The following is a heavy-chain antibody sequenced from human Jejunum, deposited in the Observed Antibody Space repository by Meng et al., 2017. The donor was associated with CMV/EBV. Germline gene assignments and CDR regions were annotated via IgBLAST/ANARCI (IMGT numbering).Heavy chain of an antibody. J-gene: IGHJ4*02. Sequence: CSIRTDGYYWSWIRHHPGKGLEWIGYIYYRGSTYYNPSLRSRVTISVDTSKNQFSLIVSSLTAADTAVYYCARGVDYYGSGTFFDYWGQGTLVTVSS. CDR2: IYYRGST. CDR1: CSIRTDGYY. CDR3: ARGVDYYGSGTFFDY. D-gene: IGHD3-10*01. V-gene: IGHV4-31*02.